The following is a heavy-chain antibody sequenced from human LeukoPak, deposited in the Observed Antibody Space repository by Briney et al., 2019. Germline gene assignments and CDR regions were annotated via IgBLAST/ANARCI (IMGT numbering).Heavy chain of an antibody. D-gene: IGHD4/OR15-4a*01. V-gene: IGHV3-23*01. CDR2: TSDRGDYT. Sequence: PGGSLRLSCAASGLTFRSYAMHWVRQAPGKGLEWVSGTSDRGDYTYYADSVKGRFTISRDTSKNTLYLQMNSLRAEDTALYFCAKKAQYDGHYPLDYWGQGTLVTVSA. CDR1: GLTFRSYA. J-gene: IGHJ4*02. CDR3: AKKAQYDGHYPLDY.